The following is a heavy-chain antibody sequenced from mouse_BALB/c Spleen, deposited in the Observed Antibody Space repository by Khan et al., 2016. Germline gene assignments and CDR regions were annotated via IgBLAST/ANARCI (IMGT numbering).Heavy chain of an antibody. V-gene: IGHV1-77*01. CDR3: ARSYYGYFAMDY. D-gene: IGHD1-2*01. CDR2: IFPGSGST. Sequence: QVQLQQSGTELPRPGASVKLSCKASCYTFTDYYLHWVMQRTGQGLEWIGEIFPGSGSTYYTEKFKGKASLTADTSSSTADMQLSSLTSEDSAVYFCARSYYGYFAMDYWGHGASVTVSS. CDR1: CYTFTDYY. J-gene: IGHJ4*01.